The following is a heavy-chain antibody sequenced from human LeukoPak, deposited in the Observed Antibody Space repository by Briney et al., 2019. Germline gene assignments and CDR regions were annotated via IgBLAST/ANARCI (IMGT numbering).Heavy chain of an antibody. CDR2: IYSGGST. J-gene: IGHJ4*02. CDR1: GFTVSSNY. D-gene: IGHD3-22*01. Sequence: GGSLRLSCAASGFTVSSNYMSWVRQAPGKGLEWVSVIYSGGSTYYADSVKGRFTISRDNSKNTLYLQMNSLRAEDTAVYYCARDLGPLLPFDYWGQGTLVTVSS. V-gene: IGHV3-66*01. CDR3: ARDLGPLLPFDY.